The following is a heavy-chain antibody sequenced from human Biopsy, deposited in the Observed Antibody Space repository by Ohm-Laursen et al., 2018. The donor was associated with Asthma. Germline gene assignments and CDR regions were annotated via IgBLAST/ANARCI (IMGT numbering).Heavy chain of an antibody. CDR2: INPNSGGT. CDR3: ARGQKSAGDRWFDP. D-gene: IGHD6-13*01. V-gene: IGHV1-2*06. J-gene: IGHJ5*02. CDR1: GYIISSYY. Sequence: ASVKVSCKASGYIISSYYIHWMRQAPGQGLEWMGRINPNSGGTNYAQKFQGRVTMTRDTSISTAYMEVSRLRSDDTAVYYCARGQKSAGDRWFDPWGQGTLVTVSS.